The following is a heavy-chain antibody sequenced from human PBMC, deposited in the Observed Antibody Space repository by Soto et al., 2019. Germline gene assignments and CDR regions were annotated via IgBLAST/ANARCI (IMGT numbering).Heavy chain of an antibody. V-gene: IGHV1-3*01. CDR2: INAGNGNT. D-gene: IGHD3-3*01. CDR3: AREYYDFWSGYDYYYYMDV. J-gene: IGHJ6*03. Sequence: ASVKVSCKASGYTFTSYAMHWVRQAPGQRLEWKGWINAGNGNTKYSQKFQGRVTITRDTSASTAYMELSSLRSEDTAVYYCAREYYDFWSGYDYYYYMDVWGKGTTVTVSS. CDR1: GYTFTSYA.